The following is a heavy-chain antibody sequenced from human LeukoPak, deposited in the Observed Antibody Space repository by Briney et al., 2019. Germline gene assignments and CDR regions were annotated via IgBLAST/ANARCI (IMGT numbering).Heavy chain of an antibody. CDR1: GYTFTGYY. D-gene: IGHD3-3*01. Sequence: ASVKVSCKASGYTFTGYYMHWVRQAPGQGLEWMGWINPNSGGTNYAQKFQGRVTMTRDTSTSTAYMELSRLRSDDTAVYYCASTRVSYDFWSGYYPWFDPWGQGTLVTVSS. CDR3: ASTRVSYDFWSGYYPWFDP. V-gene: IGHV1-2*02. J-gene: IGHJ5*02. CDR2: INPNSGGT.